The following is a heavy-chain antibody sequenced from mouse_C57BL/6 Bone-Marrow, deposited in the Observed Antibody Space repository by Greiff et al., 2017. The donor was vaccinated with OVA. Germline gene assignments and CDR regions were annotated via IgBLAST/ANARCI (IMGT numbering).Heavy chain of an antibody. Sequence: QVQLQQSGAELVKPGASVKLSCKASGYTFTSYWMHWVKQRPGRGLEWIGRIDTNSGGTKYNEKFKSKATLTVDKPSSTAYMQLSSLTSEDSAVYYCARYSAWFAYWGQGTLVTVSA. CDR3: ARYSAWFAY. CDR2: IDTNSGGT. J-gene: IGHJ3*01. CDR1: GYTFTSYW. V-gene: IGHV1-72*01.